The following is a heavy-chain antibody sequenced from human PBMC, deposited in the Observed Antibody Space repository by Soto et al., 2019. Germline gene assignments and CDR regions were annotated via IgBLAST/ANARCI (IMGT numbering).Heavy chain of an antibody. J-gene: IGHJ4*02. V-gene: IGHV3-23*01. Sequence: EVQLLESGGGLVQPGGSLRLSCAASGFTFSNYAMSWVRQAPGKGLEWVSAVGGSGASTYYADSVKGRFTISRDNSKNTLYLQMNSLRAEDTALYYCAKKYHYVSGSYLYDFDYWGQGTLVTVSS. CDR3: AKKYHYVSGSYLYDFDY. CDR2: VGGSGAST. CDR1: GFTFSNYA. D-gene: IGHD3-10*01.